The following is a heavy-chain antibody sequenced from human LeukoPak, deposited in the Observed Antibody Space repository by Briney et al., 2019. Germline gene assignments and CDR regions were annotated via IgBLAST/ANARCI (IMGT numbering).Heavy chain of an antibody. CDR2: ISAYDGNT. CDR3: AGRPDTATVPIFDY. Sequence: ASVTVSCKVSGYTFTSNGISWVRQAPGQGLEWMGWISAYDGNTNSAQKLQGRLTMTGDTSISTAYIELSRLSSDDTAVYYCAGRPDTATVPIFDYWGQGTLVTVSS. V-gene: IGHV1-18*01. D-gene: IGHD5-18*01. J-gene: IGHJ4*02. CDR1: GYTFTSNG.